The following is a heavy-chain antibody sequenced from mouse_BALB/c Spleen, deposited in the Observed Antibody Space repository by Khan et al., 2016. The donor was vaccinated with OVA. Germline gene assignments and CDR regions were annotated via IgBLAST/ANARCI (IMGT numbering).Heavy chain of an antibody. D-gene: IGHD1-1*02. CDR3: SREDYGQWYFDV. CDR1: GFTFSSFG. J-gene: IGHJ1*01. V-gene: IGHV5-17*02. CDR2: ISSGSSSI. Sequence: VQGVESGGGLVQPGGSRKLSCAASGFTFSSFGMHWVRQAPEKGLEWVAYISSGSSSIYYADTVKGRFTISRDNPTNTLFLQMTSLRSEDTAMYYCSREDYGQWYFDVWGAGTTVTVSS.